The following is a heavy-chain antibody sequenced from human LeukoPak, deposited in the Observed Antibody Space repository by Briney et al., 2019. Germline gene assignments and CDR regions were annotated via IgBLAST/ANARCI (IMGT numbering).Heavy chain of an antibody. CDR1: GFTFSHYW. CDR2: IKEDGSEK. J-gene: IGHJ4*02. V-gene: IGHV3-7*01. Sequence: GGSLRLSCAASGFTFSHYWMSWVRQAPGKGLEWVANIKEDGSEKYYVDSLKGRFTISRDNAKNSVYLQMNSLRDEDTAVYYCARGGVAVSRDYWSQGTLVTVSS. CDR3: ARGGVAVSRDY. D-gene: IGHD2-15*01.